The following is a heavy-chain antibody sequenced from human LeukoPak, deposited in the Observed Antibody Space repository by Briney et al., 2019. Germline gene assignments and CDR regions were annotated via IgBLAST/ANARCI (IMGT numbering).Heavy chain of an antibody. CDR3: ARGRLFCSGGSCYRYGFDY. D-gene: IGHD2-15*01. Sequence: SGTLSLTCAVSAGSISSSNWWSWVRQPPGKGLEWIGEIYHSGSTNYNPSLKSRVTMSVDKSKNQFSLKLSSVTAADTAVYYCARGRLFCSGGSCYRYGFDYWGQGTLVTVSS. CDR1: AGSISSSNW. CDR2: IYHSGST. J-gene: IGHJ4*02. V-gene: IGHV4-4*02.